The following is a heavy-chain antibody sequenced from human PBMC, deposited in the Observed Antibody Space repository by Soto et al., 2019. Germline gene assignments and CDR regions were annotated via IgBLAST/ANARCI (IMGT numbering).Heavy chain of an antibody. J-gene: IGHJ6*02. V-gene: IGHV2-5*02. D-gene: IGHD2-21*02. CDR1: GFSFRTRGVG. Sequence: QITLKESGPTLVKPTQTLTLTCSFSGFSFRTRGVGVGWIRQPPGKAPEWLAVIYWDGDTRYSPSLQRRLHSTKDTADNQGGLKRTNMDAGDTATYDGAPRRPRPQGDVGMDVWGQGTTVTVSS. CDR2: IYWDGDT. CDR3: APRRPRPQGDVGMDV.